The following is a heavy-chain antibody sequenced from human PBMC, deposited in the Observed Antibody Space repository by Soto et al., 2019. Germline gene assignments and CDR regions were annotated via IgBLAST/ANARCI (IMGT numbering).Heavy chain of an antibody. CDR2: IIPIFGTA. D-gene: IGHD3-16*01. CDR3: ARGGNSGWGRSYYFDH. J-gene: IGHJ4*02. Sequence: QVQLVQSGAEVKKPGSSVKVSCKASGGTFSSYAISWVRQAPGQGLEWMGGIIPIFGTANYAQKFQGRVTITADESTRKAYMELSRLRSEDTAVYYCARGGNSGWGRSYYFDHWGQGTLVTVSS. V-gene: IGHV1-69*01. CDR1: GGTFSSYA.